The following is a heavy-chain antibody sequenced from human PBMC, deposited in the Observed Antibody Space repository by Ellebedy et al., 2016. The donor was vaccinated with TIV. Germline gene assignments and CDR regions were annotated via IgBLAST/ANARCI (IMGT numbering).Heavy chain of an antibody. CDR2: ISDSGGRT. J-gene: IGHJ4*02. CDR3: AKEPPIGSYSEY. CDR1: GFPFSIYA. Sequence: GESLKISCAASGFPFSIYAMSWVRQAPGKGLEWVSAISDSGGRTYYADSVKGRFTISRDNSKNTLYLQMNSLRAEDTAVYYCAKEPPIGSYSEYWGQGTLVTVSS. D-gene: IGHD1-26*01. V-gene: IGHV3-23*01.